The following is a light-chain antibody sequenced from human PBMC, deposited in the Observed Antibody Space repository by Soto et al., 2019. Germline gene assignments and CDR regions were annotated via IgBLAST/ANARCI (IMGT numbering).Light chain of an antibody. CDR1: QSVSSSN. V-gene: IGKV3-20*01. CDR3: QQYADSPRT. CDR2: GAS. Sequence: EIVLTHSPGTLSLSPCERATLSWSASQSVSSSNLAWYQQKPGQAPRLLIYGASSRATGIPDRFSGSGSGTDFTLTISRLEPEDFAVYHCQQYADSPRTFGQGTKVDNK. J-gene: IGKJ1*01.